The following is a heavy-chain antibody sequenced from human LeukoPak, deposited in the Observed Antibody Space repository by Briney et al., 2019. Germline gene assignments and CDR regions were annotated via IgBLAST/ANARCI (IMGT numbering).Heavy chain of an antibody. CDR2: IDGSSSAI. CDR3: AGISSWYYMDV. J-gene: IGHJ6*03. D-gene: IGHD6-13*01. Sequence: PGGSLRLSCAASEFTFSRYSMNWVRQAPGKGPEWVSNIDGSSSAIYYADSVKGRFTISRDNAKNSLYLQMSSLRSEDTAVYYCAGISSWYYMDVWGKGTTVTVSS. V-gene: IGHV3-48*01. CDR1: EFTFSRYS.